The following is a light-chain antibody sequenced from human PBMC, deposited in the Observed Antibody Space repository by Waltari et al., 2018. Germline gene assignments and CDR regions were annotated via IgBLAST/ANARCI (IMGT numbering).Light chain of an antibody. CDR2: HAS. CDR3: QQYGTSSLS. Sequence: EIVLTQSPGTLSLSPGERATLSGRASQSLSNNYLAWYQQKPGQAPRLLIYHASSRTTGIPDRFGGSGSGTDFTLSISRVEPEDFAVYYCQQYGTSSLSFGGGTKVEIK. V-gene: IGKV3-20*01. J-gene: IGKJ4*01. CDR1: QSLSNNY.